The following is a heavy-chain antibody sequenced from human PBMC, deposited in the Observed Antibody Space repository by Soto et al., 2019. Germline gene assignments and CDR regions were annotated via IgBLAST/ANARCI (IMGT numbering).Heavy chain of an antibody. CDR3: ARRASSYCSSTSCPNWFDP. Sequence: GASVKVSCKASGYTFTSYDINWVRQATGQGLEWMGWMNPNSGNTGYAQKFQGRVTMTRNTSISTAYMELSSLRSEDTAVYYCARRASSYCSSTSCPNWFDPRGQGTLVTVSS. J-gene: IGHJ5*02. CDR2: MNPNSGNT. D-gene: IGHD2-2*01. V-gene: IGHV1-8*01. CDR1: GYTFTSYD.